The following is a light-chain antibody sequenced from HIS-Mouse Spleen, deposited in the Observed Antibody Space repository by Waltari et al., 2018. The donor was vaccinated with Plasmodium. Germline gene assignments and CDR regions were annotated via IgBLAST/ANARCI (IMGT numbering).Light chain of an antibody. V-gene: IGLV2-8*01. CDR1: SSDVGGYNY. J-gene: IGLJ2*01. CDR3: SSYAGSNNLV. Sequence: QSALTQPPSASGSPGQSVTISCTGTSSDVGGYNYVSWYQQHPGKAPKLMFYEVSKRPSGVRDRFSGSKSGNTASLTVSGLQAEDEADYYCSSYAGSNNLVFGGGTKLTVL. CDR2: EVS.